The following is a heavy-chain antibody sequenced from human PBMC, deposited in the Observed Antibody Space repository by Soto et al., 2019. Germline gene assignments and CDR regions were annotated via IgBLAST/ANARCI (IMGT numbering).Heavy chain of an antibody. D-gene: IGHD2-8*01. CDR2: ISRASTYM. Sequence: EVQLVESGGGLVQPGGSLRLSCAASGFTFSSFSMNWVRQAPGKGLEWIAYISRASTYMFYADSVKGRFTISRDDGKNLVFLQMNSLRDEDTAVYYCARDHIHAFDYWGQGTLLTVSS. CDR1: GFTFSSFS. J-gene: IGHJ4*02. V-gene: IGHV3-48*02. CDR3: ARDHIHAFDY.